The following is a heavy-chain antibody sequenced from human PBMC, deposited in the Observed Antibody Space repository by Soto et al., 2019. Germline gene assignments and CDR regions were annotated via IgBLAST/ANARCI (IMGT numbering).Heavy chain of an antibody. CDR3: ARESEDLTSNFDY. J-gene: IGHJ4*02. CDR1: GFTFTRYS. CDR2: ISSTTNYI. V-gene: IGHV3-21*06. Sequence: PVGSLRLSCAASGFTFTRYSMNWVRQAPGKGLEWVSSISSTTNYIYYGDSMKGRFTISRDNAKNSLYLEMNSLRAEDTAVYYGARESEDLTSNFDYWGQGTLVTSPQ.